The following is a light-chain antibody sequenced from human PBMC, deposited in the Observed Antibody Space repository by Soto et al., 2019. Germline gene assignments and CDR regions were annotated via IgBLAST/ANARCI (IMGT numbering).Light chain of an antibody. CDR1: QSVSSN. Sequence: EIMITQSPATLSVARGQRATITCRASQSVSSNLAWYQQKPGQAPRLLIYGASSRATGIPARFSGSGSGTEFILTISSLQSEDFAVYYCQQYNSWPLTFGGGTKVDIK. J-gene: IGKJ4*01. CDR2: GAS. CDR3: QQYNSWPLT. V-gene: IGKV3-15*01.